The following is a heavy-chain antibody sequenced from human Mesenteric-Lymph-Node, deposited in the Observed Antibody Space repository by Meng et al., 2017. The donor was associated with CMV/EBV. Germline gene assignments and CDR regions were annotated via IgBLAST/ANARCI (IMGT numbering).Heavy chain of an antibody. J-gene: IGHJ4*02. D-gene: IGHD2-21*01. V-gene: IGHV4-34*01. Sequence: ESLKISCAASGFTFSRYNLNWVRQAPGNGLEWIGEINHSGSTNYNPSLKSRVTISVDTSKNQFSLKLSSVTAADTAVYYCARGLVSEGEFDYWGQGTLVTVSS. CDR3: ARGLVSEGEFDY. CDR1: GFTFSRYN. CDR2: INHSGST.